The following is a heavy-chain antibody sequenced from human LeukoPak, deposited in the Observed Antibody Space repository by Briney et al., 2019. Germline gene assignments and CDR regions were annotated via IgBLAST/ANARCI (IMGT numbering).Heavy chain of an antibody. CDR2: ISWDSSKI. CDR1: GFTFDDYG. CDR3: AKAEDAAAGPFDY. D-gene: IGHD6-13*01. J-gene: IGHJ4*02. V-gene: IGHV3-9*01. Sequence: GGSLRLSCEASGFTFDDYGMHWVRQTPGKGLEWVSGISWDSSKIDYADSVKGRFTISRDNAKNSLYLQMNSLRAEDTALYYCAKAEDAAAGPFDYWGQGTLVTVSS.